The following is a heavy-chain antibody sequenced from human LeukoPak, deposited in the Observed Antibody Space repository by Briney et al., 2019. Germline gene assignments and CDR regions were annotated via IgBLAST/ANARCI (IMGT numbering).Heavy chain of an antibody. V-gene: IGHV3-23*01. CDR3: ATHQRVTRGPYNSYMDV. CDR1: GFTFSNYA. D-gene: IGHD4-17*01. Sequence: GGSLRLFCVPSGFTFSNYAMRWVRQAREEGLEGVLYILVNGGSTYYAHYVKGRFTMSRDKVKNTLCVQMNSLRGEGWAVCYCATHQRVTRGPYNSYMDVSGKGATVTVSS. CDR2: ILVNGGST. J-gene: IGHJ6*03.